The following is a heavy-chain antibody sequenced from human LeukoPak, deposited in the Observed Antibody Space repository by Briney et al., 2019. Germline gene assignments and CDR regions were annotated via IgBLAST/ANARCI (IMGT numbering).Heavy chain of an antibody. D-gene: IGHD3-22*01. J-gene: IGHJ4*02. CDR1: GFTFSSYW. CDR2: IKQDGSEK. V-gene: IGHV3-7*03. CDR3: ARAYYYDSSGLRY. Sequence: GGFLRLSCAASGFTFSSYWMSWVRQAPGKGLEWVANIKQDGSEKYYVDSVKGRFTISRDNAKNSLYLQMNSLRAEDTAVYYCARAYYYDSSGLRYWGQGTLVTVSS.